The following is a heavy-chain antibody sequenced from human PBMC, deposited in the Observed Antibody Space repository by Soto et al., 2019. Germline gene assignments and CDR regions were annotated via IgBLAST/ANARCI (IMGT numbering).Heavy chain of an antibody. J-gene: IGHJ5*02. V-gene: IGHV4-4*07. CDR3: ARGQRFSDWFDP. Sequence: SETLSLTCTVTGGAISGYYWTWIRQSDGEGLEWIGRIYSSGSTNYNPSLKSRVTISLDTSMNYFSLRLSSVTAADTDVYYCARGQRFSDWFDPWGQGTLVTVSS. D-gene: IGHD3-3*01. CDR1: GGAISGYY. CDR2: IYSSGST.